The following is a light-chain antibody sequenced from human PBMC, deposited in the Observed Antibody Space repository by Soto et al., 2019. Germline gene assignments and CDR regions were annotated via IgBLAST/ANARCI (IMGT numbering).Light chain of an antibody. CDR2: GAS. CDR3: QHYNNWSRT. J-gene: IGKJ1*01. V-gene: IGKV3-15*01. CDR1: QSVSSN. Sequence: EIVMTQSPATLSVSPGERATLSCRASQSVSSNLDWYQQKPGQAPRLLIYGASTRATGIPARFSGSGSGTEFTLTISSLQSEDFAVYYCQHYNNWSRTFGHGTTLEIK.